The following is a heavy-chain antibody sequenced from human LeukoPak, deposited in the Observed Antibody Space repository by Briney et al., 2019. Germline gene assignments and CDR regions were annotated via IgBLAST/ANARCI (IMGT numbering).Heavy chain of an antibody. CDR2: ISNDGTNK. CDR3: AKRADGSGPYYAFDF. J-gene: IGHJ3*01. V-gene: IGHV3-30*18. CDR1: GFTFSGYG. D-gene: IGHD3-10*01. Sequence: PGRSLRLSCAASGFTFSGYGMHWVRQAPGKGLEWVAVISNDGTNKYYADSVKGRFTISRDSSKNTLYLQMNSLRAEDTAVYYYAKRADGSGPYYAFDFWGQGTLVTVSS.